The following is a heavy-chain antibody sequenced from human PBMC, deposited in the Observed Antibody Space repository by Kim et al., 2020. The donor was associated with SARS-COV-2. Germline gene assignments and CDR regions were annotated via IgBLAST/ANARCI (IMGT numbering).Heavy chain of an antibody. Sequence: GGSLRLSCAASGFTFSIYWMNWVRQAPGKGLEWVAKIKPDGTDKRYGDSVKGRFTISRDNTKNSLYLQMDSLGAEDSAIYYCARDRGVGEYPWGYWGPGTLVTVSS. J-gene: IGHJ4*01. CDR2: IKPDGTDK. CDR1: GFTFSIYW. D-gene: IGHD3-10*01. V-gene: IGHV3-7*01. CDR3: ARDRGVGEYPWGY.